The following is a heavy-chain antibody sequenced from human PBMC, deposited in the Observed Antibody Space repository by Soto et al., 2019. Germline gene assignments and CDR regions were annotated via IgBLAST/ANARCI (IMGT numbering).Heavy chain of an antibody. CDR1: GFTFGGSA. V-gene: IGHV3-73*01. CDR2: IRSKTNSYAT. D-gene: IGHD6-19*01. CDR3: TRQTDAVQWLVVPTDYNFDY. J-gene: IGHJ4*02. Sequence: HPGGSLRLSCAASGFTFGGSAMHWVRHASGKGLEWVGHIRSKTNSYATAYAESVKGRFTISRDDSMNTAYLQMNSLKTEDTAVYFCTRQTDAVQWLVVPTDYNFDYWGQGTLVTVSS.